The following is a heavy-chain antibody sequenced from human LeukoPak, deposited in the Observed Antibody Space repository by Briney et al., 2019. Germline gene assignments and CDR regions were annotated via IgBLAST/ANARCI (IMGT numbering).Heavy chain of an antibody. J-gene: IGHJ5*02. Sequence: SEILSPTCTVSGGSITSHYWSWIRQPPGKGLEWSGYIYHSGDTDYSPSLKSRVTISVDTSKNQFSLKLSSVTAADTAIYYCAKGFLFFGEFTYFDPWGQGTLVTVSS. CDR2: IYHSGDT. V-gene: IGHV4-59*11. D-gene: IGHD3-10*01. CDR3: AKGFLFFGEFTYFDP. CDR1: GGSITSHY.